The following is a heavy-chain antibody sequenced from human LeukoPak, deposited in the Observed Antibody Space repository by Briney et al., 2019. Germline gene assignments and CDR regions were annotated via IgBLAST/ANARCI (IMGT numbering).Heavy chain of an antibody. V-gene: IGHV4-59*08. J-gene: IGHJ4*02. CDR1: GGSISNYY. D-gene: IGHD1-26*01. CDR3: ARLSGSPHPPFDY. CDR2: IYYSGST. Sequence: SETLSLTCTVSGGSISNYYWTWIRQPPGKGLEWIGYIYYSGSTYYNPSHKSRVTISVDTSKNQFSLKLTSVTAADTAVYYCARLSGSPHPPFDYWGQGTLVTVSS.